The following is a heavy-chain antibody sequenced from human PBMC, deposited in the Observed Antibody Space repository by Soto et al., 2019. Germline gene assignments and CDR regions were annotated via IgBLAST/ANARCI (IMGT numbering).Heavy chain of an antibody. CDR2: IYHSGST. CDR1: GGSISSSNW. J-gene: IGHJ4*02. CDR3: ATRSVEYSSSKNRFDY. Sequence: QVQLQESGPGLVKPSGTLSLTCAVSGGSISSSNWWSWVRQPPGKGLEWIGEIYHSGSTNYNPSLKSRVTIAVDKSKNQFSLKLSSVTAADTAVYYCATRSVEYSSSKNRFDYWGQGTLVTVSS. D-gene: IGHD6-13*01. V-gene: IGHV4-4*02.